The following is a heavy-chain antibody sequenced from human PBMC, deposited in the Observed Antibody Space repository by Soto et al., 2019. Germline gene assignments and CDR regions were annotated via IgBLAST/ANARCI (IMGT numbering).Heavy chain of an antibody. Sequence: PSETLCLTCAVDGGSFRGYYWSWIRQPPGKGLEWIGEINDSGSTNHNPSLKSRVTILVDTPKNQFSLKLSSVTAADTAVYYCARGRSGYVLDAFDIWGQGTMVTVSS. CDR1: GGSFRGYY. CDR2: INDSGST. CDR3: ARGRSGYVLDAFDI. D-gene: IGHD5-12*01. V-gene: IGHV4-34*01. J-gene: IGHJ3*02.